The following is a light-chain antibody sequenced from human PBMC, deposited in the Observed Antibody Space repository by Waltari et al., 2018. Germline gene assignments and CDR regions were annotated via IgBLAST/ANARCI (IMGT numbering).Light chain of an antibody. Sequence: IVMTQTPLSLSVTPAQPASISCKSCYSLLANDGNTYLYWYLQKPGQPPQLLISEVSNRFSGVPDRFSGSGSGTDFTLNIRRVEAEDVGIYYCMHSIQHPRTFGQGTKLEIK. CDR2: EVS. CDR3: MHSIQHPRT. V-gene: IGKV2D-29*01. CDR1: YSLLANDGNTY. J-gene: IGKJ1*01.